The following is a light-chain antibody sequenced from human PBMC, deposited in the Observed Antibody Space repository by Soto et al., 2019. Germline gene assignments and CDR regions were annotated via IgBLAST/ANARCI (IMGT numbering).Light chain of an antibody. J-gene: IGKJ4*01. CDR3: LKRSNWPLN. V-gene: IGKV1-5*03. Sequence: DIQMTQSPSSLSASVGDRVTITWRASQSISSWLAWYQQKPGKAPKLLIYKASSLESVVPSSFSGSGSGTDFTLTISSLEPEDFAVYYCLKRSNWPLNFGGGTKVDIK. CDR2: KAS. CDR1: QSISSW.